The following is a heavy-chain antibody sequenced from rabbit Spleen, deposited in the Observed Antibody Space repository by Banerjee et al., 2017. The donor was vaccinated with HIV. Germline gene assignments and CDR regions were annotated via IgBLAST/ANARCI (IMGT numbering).Heavy chain of an antibody. CDR1: GFSFSSSYW. Sequence: QSLEESGGELVKPGASLTLTCTASGFSFSSSYWICWVRQAPGKGLEWIAFIDPGSSGNTYSAKGAKGRFTISKTSSTTVTRQMTSLTAADTAAYFCARVYAGYFDFGYAAMWGPGTLV. D-gene: IGHD7-1*01. J-gene: IGHJ4*01. V-gene: IGHV1S40*01. CDR2: IDPGSSGNT. CDR3: ARVYAGYFDFGYAAM.